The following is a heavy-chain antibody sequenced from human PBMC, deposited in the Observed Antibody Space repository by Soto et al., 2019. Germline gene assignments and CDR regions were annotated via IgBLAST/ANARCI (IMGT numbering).Heavy chain of an antibody. J-gene: IGHJ5*02. CDR3: ARDSCSGGSCVSNWFDP. Sequence: GASVKVSCKASGYTFTIYGISWVRQAPGQGLEWMGWISAYNGNTNYAQKLQGRVTMTTDTSTSTAYMELRSLRSDDTAVYYCARDSCSGGSCVSNWFDPWGQGTLVTVSS. D-gene: IGHD2-15*01. V-gene: IGHV1-18*01. CDR1: GYTFTIYG. CDR2: ISAYNGNT.